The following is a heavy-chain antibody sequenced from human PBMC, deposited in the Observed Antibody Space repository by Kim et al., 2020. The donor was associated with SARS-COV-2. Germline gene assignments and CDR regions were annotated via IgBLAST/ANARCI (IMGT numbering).Heavy chain of an antibody. CDR1: GGSISDKSYY. Sequence: SETLSLTCIVSGGSISDKSYYWGWIRQPPGKGPEWIGSMFYTGGVYHNPSLTSRVTISVDTSKNQFSLRLRSVTAADTAVYYCARHGPHYYDSTTGYYLNWCDPGGQGTLVTVFS. D-gene: IGHD3-22*01. CDR3: ARHGPHYYDSTTGYYLNWCDP. CDR2: MFYTGGV. J-gene: IGHJ5*02. V-gene: IGHV4-39*01.